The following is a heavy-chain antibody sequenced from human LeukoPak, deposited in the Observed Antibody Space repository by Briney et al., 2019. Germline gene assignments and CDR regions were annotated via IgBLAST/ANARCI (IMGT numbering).Heavy chain of an antibody. CDR3: ATSTPYSSSWYVDY. D-gene: IGHD6-13*01. V-gene: IGHV1-69*13. CDR1: GGTFSSYA. J-gene: IGHJ4*02. CDR2: IIPIFGTA. Sequence: SVKVSCKASGGTFSSYAISWVRQAPGQGLEWMGGIIPIFGTANYAQKFQGRVTITADESTSTAYMELSSLRSEDTAVYYCATSTPYSSSWYVDYWGQGTLVTVPS.